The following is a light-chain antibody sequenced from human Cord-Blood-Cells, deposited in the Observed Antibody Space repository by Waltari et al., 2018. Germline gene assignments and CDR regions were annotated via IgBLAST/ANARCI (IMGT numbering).Light chain of an antibody. CDR1: QSVSSY. J-gene: IGKJ4*01. V-gene: IGKV3-11*01. CDR2: EAS. CDR3: QQRSNWPLT. Sequence: EIVLTQSPATLSLSPGERATLSCRASQSVSSYLAWYQQNTGQAPRLLIYEASNRATGIPARFSGSGSGTDFTLTISSLEPEDFAVYYCQQRSNWPLTFGGGTKVEIK.